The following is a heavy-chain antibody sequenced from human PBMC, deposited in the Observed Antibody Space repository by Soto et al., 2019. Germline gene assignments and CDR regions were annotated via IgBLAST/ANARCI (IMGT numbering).Heavy chain of an antibody. D-gene: IGHD2-2*01. J-gene: IGHJ6*03. V-gene: IGHV4-39*01. CDR1: GGSISSSSYY. Sequence: SETLSLTCTVSGGSISSSSYYWGWIRQPPGKGLEWIGSIYYSGSTYYNPSLKSRVTISVDTSKNQFSLKLSSVTAADTAVYYWARLVLGYCSSTACPLHYYYYMDVWGKGTTVTVSS. CDR2: IYYSGST. CDR3: ARLVLGYCSSTACPLHYYYYMDV.